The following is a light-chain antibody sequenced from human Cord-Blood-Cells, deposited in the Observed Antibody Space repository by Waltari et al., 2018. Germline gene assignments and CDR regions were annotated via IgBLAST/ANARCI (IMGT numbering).Light chain of an antibody. CDR3: SSYTSRSTYV. CDR1: SSDVGGYNY. V-gene: IGLV2-14*01. Sequence: QSALTQPASVSGSPGQSITISCTGTSSDVGGYNYVSWYQQHPGKAPKLMIYEVSNRSTGVSTRFSGSKSGNTATLTISGLQAEDEADYYCSSYTSRSTYVIGTGTKVTVL. J-gene: IGLJ1*01. CDR2: EVS.